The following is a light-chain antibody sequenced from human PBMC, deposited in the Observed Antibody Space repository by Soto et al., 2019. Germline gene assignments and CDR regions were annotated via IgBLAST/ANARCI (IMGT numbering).Light chain of an antibody. CDR3: NSFAGSNNVL. CDR1: SSDVGGYNY. CDR2: EVT. V-gene: IGLV2-8*01. J-gene: IGLJ7*01. Sequence: QSALTQPPSASGSPGQSVTISCTGTSSDVGGYNYVSWYQQHPGKAPKLMIYEVTKRPSGVPDRVSGSKSGNTASLTVSGLQAEDEADYYCNSFAGSNNVLFGGGTQLTVL.